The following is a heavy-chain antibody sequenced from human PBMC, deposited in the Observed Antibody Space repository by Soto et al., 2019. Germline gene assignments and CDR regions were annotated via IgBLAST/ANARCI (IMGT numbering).Heavy chain of an antibody. V-gene: IGHV3-21*01. CDR1: GFTFSSYS. J-gene: IGHJ5*02. D-gene: IGHD3-16*02. CDR3: ARDREYDYIWGSYRPDWFDP. Sequence: GGSLRLSCAASGFTFSSYSMNWVRQAPGKGLEWVSSISSSSSYIYYADSVKGRFTISRDNAKNSLYLQMNSLRAEDTAVYYCARDREYDYIWGSYRPDWFDPWGQGTLVTVS. CDR2: ISSSSSYI.